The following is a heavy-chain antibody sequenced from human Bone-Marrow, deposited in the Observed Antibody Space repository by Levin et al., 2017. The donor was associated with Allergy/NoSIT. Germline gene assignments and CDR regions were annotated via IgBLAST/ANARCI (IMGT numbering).Heavy chain of an antibody. V-gene: IGHV3-23*01. D-gene: IGHD2-2*01. CDR2: ISGSGDDT. J-gene: IGHJ5*02. CDR3: AKAKDIVVVPAAGFDPRGWFDP. Sequence: GGSLRLSCAASGFTFSSYAMNWVRQVPGKGLEWVSSISGSGDDTYYADSVKGRFTVSRDNSKTTLYLDMDRVRVDDTAIYYCAKAKDIVVVPAAGFDPRGWFDPWGQGSLVAVSS. CDR1: GFTFSSYA.